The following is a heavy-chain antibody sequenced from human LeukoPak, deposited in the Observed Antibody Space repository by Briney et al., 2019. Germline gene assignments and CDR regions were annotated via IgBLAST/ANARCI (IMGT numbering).Heavy chain of an antibody. CDR3: AREVVGDYGDYVTNFDY. V-gene: IGHV1-18*01. J-gene: IGHJ4*02. CDR2: ISAYNGNT. CDR1: GYTFTSYG. Sequence: ASVKVSCKASGYTFTSYGISWVRQAPGQGLEWMGWISAYNGNTNYAQKLQGRVTMTTDTSTSTAYMELRGLRSDDTAVYYCAREVVGDYGDYVTNFDYWGQGTLVTVSP. D-gene: IGHD4-17*01.